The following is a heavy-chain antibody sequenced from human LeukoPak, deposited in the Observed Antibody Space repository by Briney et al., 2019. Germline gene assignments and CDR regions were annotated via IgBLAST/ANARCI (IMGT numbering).Heavy chain of an antibody. Sequence: PSETLSLTCTVAGGSISSSSYYWGWIRQPPGKGLEWIGSIYYSGSTYYNPSLKSRVTISVDTSKNQFSLKLSSVTAADTAVYYCARELDDYGGPFDYWGQGTLVTVSS. J-gene: IGHJ4*02. CDR3: ARELDDYGGPFDY. V-gene: IGHV4-39*07. CDR2: IYYSGST. D-gene: IGHD4-23*01. CDR1: GGSISSSSYY.